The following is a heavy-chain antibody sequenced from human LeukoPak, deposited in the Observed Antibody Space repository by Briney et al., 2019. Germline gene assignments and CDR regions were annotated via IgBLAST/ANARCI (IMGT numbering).Heavy chain of an antibody. V-gene: IGHV3-74*01. D-gene: IGHD6-25*01. Sequence: GGSLRLSCAASGFTFSGYAMSWVRQAPGKGLVWVSRIRGDGSMTNYADSVKGRFTISRDNAKNTLYLQMNSLRLEDTAVYYCARENLAAAADYWGQGTVVTVSS. J-gene: IGHJ4*02. CDR1: GFTFSGYA. CDR3: ARENLAAAADY. CDR2: IRGDGSMT.